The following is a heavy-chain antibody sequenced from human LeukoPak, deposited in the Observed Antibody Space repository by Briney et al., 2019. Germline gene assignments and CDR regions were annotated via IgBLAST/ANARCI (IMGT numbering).Heavy chain of an antibody. V-gene: IGHV6-1*01. D-gene: IGHD2-2*01. CDR2: TYYRSKWYN. CDR3: ARGHCSSTSCYSNWFDP. CDR1: GDSVSSNSAA. J-gene: IGHJ5*02. Sequence: SQALSLTCAISGDSVSSNSAAWNWIRQSPSRGLEWLGRTYYRSKWYNDYAVSVKSRITINPDTSKNQFSLQLNSVTPEDTAVYYCARGHCSSTSCYSNWFDPWGQGTLVTVSS.